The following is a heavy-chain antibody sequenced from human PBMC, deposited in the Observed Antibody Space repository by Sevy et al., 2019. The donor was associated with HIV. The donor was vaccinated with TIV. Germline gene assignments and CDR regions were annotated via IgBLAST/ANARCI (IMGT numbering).Heavy chain of an antibody. CDR2: IRSKAYGGTT. D-gene: IGHD5-18*01. CDR3: SRGRGYSYGYVDY. CDR1: GFTFGDYA. J-gene: IGHJ4*02. Sequence: GGSLRLSCTASGFTFGDYAMNWFRQAPGKGLERVGFIRSKAYGGTTEYAASVKGRFTISRDDSKSIAYLQMNSLKTEDTAVYYCSRGRGYSYGYVDYWGQGTLVTVSS. V-gene: IGHV3-49*03.